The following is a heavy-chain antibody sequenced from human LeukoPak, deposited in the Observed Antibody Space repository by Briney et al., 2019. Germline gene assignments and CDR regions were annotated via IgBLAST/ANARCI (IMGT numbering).Heavy chain of an antibody. CDR1: GGSLSGYY. CDR2: INHSGRT. V-gene: IGHV4-34*01. J-gene: IGHJ6*03. D-gene: IGHD3-10*01. CDR3: ARRVWGWVKSGYYGSGSYYNGFYYYYYMDV. Sequence: SETLSLTCALYGGSLSGYYWSWIRQPPGKGLEWIGEINHSGRTNYNPSLQSRVTISVDTSKDQFSLKLSSVTAADTAVYYCARRVWGWVKSGYYGSGSYYNGFYYYYYMDVWGKGTTVTVSS.